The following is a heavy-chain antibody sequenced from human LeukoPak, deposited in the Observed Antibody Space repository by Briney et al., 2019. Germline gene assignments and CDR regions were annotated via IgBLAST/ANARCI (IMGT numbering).Heavy chain of an antibody. CDR1: GFTVSSTY. Sequence: GGSLRLSCAASGFTVSSTYMSWVRQSPGKGLEWVSVVYKDGKMFYIDSVKGRFAISRDTSKNTVYLQMNNLSAEDTAVYYCASRHCSDGDCYFAGADPFDHWGQGTLVTVSS. CDR2: VYKDGKM. CDR3: ASRHCSDGDCYFAGADPFDH. J-gene: IGHJ4*02. D-gene: IGHD2-21*01. V-gene: IGHV3-53*01.